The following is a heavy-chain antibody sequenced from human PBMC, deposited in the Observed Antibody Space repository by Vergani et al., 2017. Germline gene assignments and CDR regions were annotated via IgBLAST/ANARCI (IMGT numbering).Heavy chain of an antibody. J-gene: IGHJ1*01. Sequence: QVQLQESGPGLVKPSQTLSLTCTVSGGSISSGGYYWSWIRQHPGKGLEWIGYIYYSGSTYYNPSLKSRVTISVETSKNQFSLKLSSVTAAATAVYYCARAGPSMLPAATGHWGQGTLVTVSS. CDR1: GGSISSGGYY. CDR2: IYYSGST. CDR3: ARAGPSMLPAATGH. D-gene: IGHD2-2*01. V-gene: IGHV4-31*03.